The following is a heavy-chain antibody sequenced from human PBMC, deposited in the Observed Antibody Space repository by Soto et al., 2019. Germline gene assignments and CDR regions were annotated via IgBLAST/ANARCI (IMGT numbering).Heavy chain of an antibody. CDR2: IFYTGVT. CDR3: VRVLDSSWYADL. CDR1: AGSVSNASFY. D-gene: IGHD3-22*01. V-gene: IGHV4-61*03. Sequence: QVQLQESGPGLVKPSETLSLTCSVSAGSVSNASFYWTWIRQAPGTGLEYIGYIFYTGVTNYNPSLSSRVTLSLDTSKNHFSLKLNSMTAADTAVYYCVRVLDSSWYADLWGRGTLVTVSS. J-gene: IGHJ2*01.